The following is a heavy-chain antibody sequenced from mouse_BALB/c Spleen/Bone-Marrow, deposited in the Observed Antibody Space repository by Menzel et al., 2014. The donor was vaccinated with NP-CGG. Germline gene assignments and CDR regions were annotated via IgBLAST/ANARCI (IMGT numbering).Heavy chain of an antibody. Sequence: DVKLVESGGGLVQPGGSRKLSCAASGFTFSSFGMHWVRQAPEKGLEWVAYINSGSSTIYYADTVKGRSTISRDNPKNTLFLQMTSPRSEDTAMYYCTRGGNWDDFDYWGQGTTLAVSS. CDR2: INSGSSTI. CDR1: GFTFSSFG. J-gene: IGHJ2*01. CDR3: TRGGNWDDFDY. V-gene: IGHV5-17*02. D-gene: IGHD4-1*01.